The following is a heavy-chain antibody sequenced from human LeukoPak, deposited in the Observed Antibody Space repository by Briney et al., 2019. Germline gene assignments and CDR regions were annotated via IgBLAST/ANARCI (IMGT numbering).Heavy chain of an antibody. CDR2: ISSSSKYI. J-gene: IGHJ4*02. CDR1: GFTFRSYS. V-gene: IGHV3-21*01. Sequence: GGSLRLSCADSGFTFRSYSMNWVRQAPGKGLEWVSSISSSSKYIYYAVLVKGRFTISRDNAKNSLYLQMNSLRAEDTATYYCARGLVPAAVEFDYWGQGTLVTDSS. D-gene: IGHD2-2*01. CDR3: ARGLVPAAVEFDY.